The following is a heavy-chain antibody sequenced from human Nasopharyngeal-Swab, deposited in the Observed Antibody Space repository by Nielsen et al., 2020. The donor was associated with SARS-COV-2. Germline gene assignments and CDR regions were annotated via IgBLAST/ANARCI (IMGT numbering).Heavy chain of an antibody. J-gene: IGHJ4*02. CDR3: VRSSSWYYFDY. CDR1: GGSISSGAYF. D-gene: IGHD6-13*01. Sequence: SETLSLTCTVSGGSISSGAYFWSWVRRPAGKGLEWIGRIYSSGNANYNPSLKSRVIMSLDTSINQFSLKLSSVTAADTAVYYCVRSSSWYYFDYWAQGTQVTVSS. V-gene: IGHV4-61*02. CDR2: IYSSGNA.